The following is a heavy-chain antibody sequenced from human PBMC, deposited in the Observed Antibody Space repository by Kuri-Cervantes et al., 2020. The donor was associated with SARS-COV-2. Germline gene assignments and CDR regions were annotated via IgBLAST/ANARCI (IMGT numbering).Heavy chain of an antibody. D-gene: IGHD3-9*01. CDR3: ARATYYDILTGYSPLGFDP. CDR1: GGSISSYY. CDR2: IYTSGST. J-gene: IGHJ5*02. Sequence: ESLKISCTVSGGSISSYYWSWIRQPAGKGLEWIGRIYTSGSTNYNPSLKSRVTMSVDTSKNQFSLKLSSVTAADTAVYYCARATYYDILTGYSPLGFDPWGQGTLVTVSS. V-gene: IGHV4-4*07.